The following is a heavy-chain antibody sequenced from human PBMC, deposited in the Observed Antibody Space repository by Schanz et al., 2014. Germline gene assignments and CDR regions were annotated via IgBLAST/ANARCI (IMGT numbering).Heavy chain of an antibody. J-gene: IGHJ5*02. CDR3: AKELYSGSHYGWFDP. D-gene: IGHD1-26*01. V-gene: IGHV3-53*01. CDR2: IYSGGST. Sequence: DVQLVESGGGLVQPGGSLRLSCAASGFTVSSNYMSWVRQAPGKGLEWVAVIYSGGSTFYTDSVKGRFTISRDNSNHTLYLQMNSLRADDTAVYYCAKELYSGSHYGWFDPWGQGTLVTVSS. CDR1: GFTVSSNY.